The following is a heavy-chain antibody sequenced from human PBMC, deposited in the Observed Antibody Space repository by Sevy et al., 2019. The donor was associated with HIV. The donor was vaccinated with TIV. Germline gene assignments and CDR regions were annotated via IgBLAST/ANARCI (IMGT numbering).Heavy chain of an antibody. Sequence: GGSLRLSCAASGFTLSNYDMSWVRQAPGKGLEWVSAISGGGDFTYYADSVKGRFTISRDNSKNTLYLQMNSLRAEDTAVYYCAKGFWSVTTDAFDIWGQGTMVTVSS. J-gene: IGHJ3*02. CDR2: ISGGGDFT. V-gene: IGHV3-23*01. CDR3: AKGFWSVTTDAFDI. CDR1: GFTLSNYD. D-gene: IGHD4-17*01.